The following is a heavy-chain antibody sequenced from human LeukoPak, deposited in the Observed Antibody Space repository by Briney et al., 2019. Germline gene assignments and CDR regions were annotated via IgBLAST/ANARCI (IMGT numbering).Heavy chain of an antibody. V-gene: IGHV3-21*01. J-gene: IGHJ4*02. Sequence: GGSLRLSCAASGFTFSTYNMNWVRQAPGKGLEWVSSISGSSSYIYYADSVKGRFAISRDNAKNSLYLQMNSLRAEDTAVYYCAIRKSGNAIDYWGQGTLVTVSS. CDR3: AIRKSGNAIDY. CDR2: ISGSSSYI. CDR1: GFTFSTYN. D-gene: IGHD5-12*01.